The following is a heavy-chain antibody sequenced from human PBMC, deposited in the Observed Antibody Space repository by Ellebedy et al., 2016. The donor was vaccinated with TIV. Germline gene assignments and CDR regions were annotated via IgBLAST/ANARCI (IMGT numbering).Heavy chain of an antibody. V-gene: IGHV3-48*04. Sequence: GESLKISCAASGFTFSNYSMNWVRLAPGKGLEWVSYMSSSSSTIYYADSVKGRFTISRDNAKNSLYLQMNSLRAEDTAVYYCARDKRRVGYFDYWGQGTLVTVSS. J-gene: IGHJ4*02. CDR3: ARDKRRVGYFDY. CDR2: MSSSSSTI. CDR1: GFTFSNYS.